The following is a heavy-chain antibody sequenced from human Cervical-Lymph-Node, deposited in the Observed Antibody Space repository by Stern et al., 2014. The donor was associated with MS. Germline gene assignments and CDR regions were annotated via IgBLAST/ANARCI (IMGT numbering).Heavy chain of an antibody. CDR3: AKDAAATWSGNWFDP. Sequence: VQLVESGGGVVQPGRSLRLSCAASGFTFSSSGMHWVRQAPGKGLEWVAVISYDGSNKYYADSVKGRFTISRDNSKNTLYLQMNSLRAEDTAVYYCAKDAAATWSGNWFDPWGQGTLVTVSS. J-gene: IGHJ5*02. D-gene: IGHD6-13*01. CDR1: GFTFSSSG. CDR2: ISYDGSNK. V-gene: IGHV3-30*18.